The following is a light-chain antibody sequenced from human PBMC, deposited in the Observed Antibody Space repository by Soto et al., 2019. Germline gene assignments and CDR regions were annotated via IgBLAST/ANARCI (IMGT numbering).Light chain of an antibody. Sequence: EIVLTQSPATRSLSPVERATLSCTASQSVSSYLAWYQQKPGQAPRLLIYDASNRATGIPARFSGSGSGTDFTLTISSLEPEDFAVYYCQQRSNWQGATFGGGTKVDIK. CDR2: DAS. V-gene: IGKV3-11*01. CDR1: QSVSSY. CDR3: QQRSNWQGAT. J-gene: IGKJ4*01.